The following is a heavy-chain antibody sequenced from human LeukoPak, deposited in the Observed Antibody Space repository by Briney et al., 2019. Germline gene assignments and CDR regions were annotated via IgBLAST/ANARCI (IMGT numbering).Heavy chain of an antibody. D-gene: IGHD3-10*01. CDR2: IYYSGST. CDR3: ARSTRSWFDP. Sequence: PSETLSLTCTVSAGSITTYYWSWIRQPPGKGLEWNGYIYYSGSTNYNPSLKSRVAISVDTSNNRFALKLSFVTAADTAVYYCARSTRSWFDPWGQGTLVTVSS. CDR1: AGSITTYY. V-gene: IGHV4-59*01. J-gene: IGHJ5*02.